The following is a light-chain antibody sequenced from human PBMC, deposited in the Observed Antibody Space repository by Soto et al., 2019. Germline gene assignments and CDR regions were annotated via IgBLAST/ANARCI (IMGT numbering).Light chain of an antibody. J-gene: IGKJ1*01. V-gene: IGKV1-39*01. CDR3: HQSDSSPWT. CDR2: AAS. Sequence: DIQMTQSPSSLSASVGDRVTITCRASQSISSYLNWYQQKPGKAPKLLIYAASSLQNGVPYRFSGSGSGAEFTLTISSLQPEDFATHYYHQSDSSPWTYAQGTEMEIK. CDR1: QSISSY.